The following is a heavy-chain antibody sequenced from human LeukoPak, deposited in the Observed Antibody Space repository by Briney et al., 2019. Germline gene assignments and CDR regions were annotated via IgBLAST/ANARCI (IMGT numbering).Heavy chain of an antibody. CDR3: ARGYDILTGYFDEPSNWFDP. CDR1: GGSFSGYY. Sequence: SETLSLTCAVYGGSFSGYYWSWIRQPAGKGLEWIGRIYTSGSTNYNPSLKSRVTMSVDTSKNQFSLKLSSVTAADTAVYYCARGYDILTGYFDEPSNWFDPWGQGTLVTVSS. D-gene: IGHD3-9*01. CDR2: IYTSGST. J-gene: IGHJ5*02. V-gene: IGHV4-59*10.